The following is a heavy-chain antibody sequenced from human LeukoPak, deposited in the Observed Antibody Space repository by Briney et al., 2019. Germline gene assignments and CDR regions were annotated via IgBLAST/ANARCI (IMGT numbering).Heavy chain of an antibody. CDR2: ISSSGSTI. D-gene: IGHD6-19*01. CDR3: ARDSSGWYASALSYMDV. J-gene: IGHJ6*03. Sequence: PGGSLRLSXAASGFTFSSYEMNWVRQAPGKGLEWVSYISSSGSTIYYADSVKGRFTISRDTAKNSLYLQMNSLRAEDTAVYYCARDSSGWYASALSYMDVWGKGTTVTVSS. V-gene: IGHV3-48*03. CDR1: GFTFSSYE.